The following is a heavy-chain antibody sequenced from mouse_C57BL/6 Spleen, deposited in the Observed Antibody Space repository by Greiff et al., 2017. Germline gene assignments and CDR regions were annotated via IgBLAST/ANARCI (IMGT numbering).Heavy chain of an antibody. CDR3: ASGEYYYYYFDY. D-gene: IGHD2-1*01. CDR1: GYSITSGYY. V-gene: IGHV3-6*01. J-gene: IGHJ2*01. CDR2: ISYDGSN. Sequence: EVHLVESGPGLVKPSQSLSLTCSVTGYSITSGYYWNWLRQFPGNKLEWMGYISYDGSNNYNPSLKNRISITRDTSKNQFFLKLNSVTTEDTATYYCASGEYYYYYFDYWGQGTTLTVSS.